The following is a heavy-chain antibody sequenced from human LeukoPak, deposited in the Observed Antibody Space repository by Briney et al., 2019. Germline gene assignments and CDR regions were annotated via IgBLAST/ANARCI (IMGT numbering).Heavy chain of an antibody. CDR1: GDSFSSFS. CDR2: IQASGDT. J-gene: IGHJ4*02. CDR3: ARLVRNWNDHFDS. D-gene: IGHD1-1*01. Sequence: PSETLSLTCTLSGDSFSSFSWSWIRQPPGKGLEWIGYIQASGDTSFNPALKSRVTVSLDTSKNEFSLHLSSVTAADTAVYYCARLVRNWNDHFDSWGQGILVTASS. V-gene: IGHV4-4*09.